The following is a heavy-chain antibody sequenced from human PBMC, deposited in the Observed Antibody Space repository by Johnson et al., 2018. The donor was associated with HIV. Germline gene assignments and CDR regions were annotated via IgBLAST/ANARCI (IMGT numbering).Heavy chain of an antibody. CDR2: ISYDGSNK. J-gene: IGHJ3*02. Sequence: VQLVESGGGVVQPGRSLRLSCAASGFTFSSYGMHWVRQAPGKGLEWVAVISYDGSNKYYADSVKGRFTISRDNSKNTLYLQMNSLRAEDTAVHYCARGRYAFDIWGQGTMVTVSS. V-gene: IGHV3-30*03. CDR3: ARGRYAFDI. CDR1: GFTFSSYG.